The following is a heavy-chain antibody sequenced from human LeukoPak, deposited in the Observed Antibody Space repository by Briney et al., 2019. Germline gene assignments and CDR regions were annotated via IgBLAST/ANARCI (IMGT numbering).Heavy chain of an antibody. CDR2: ISNGNT. V-gene: IGHV3-23*01. CDR1: GFPFSNHA. D-gene: IGHD2-21*02. CDR3: VREAGYCASVCLKSNWFAP. Sequence: GGALRLYCAASGFPFSNHAMSWLRQPPGKGLEWVSAISNGNTYYADSVRGRFTISRDDSKNMVYLEMNSLRVEDTARYYCVREAGYCASVCLKSNWFAPWGQGTLVTVSS. J-gene: IGHJ5*02.